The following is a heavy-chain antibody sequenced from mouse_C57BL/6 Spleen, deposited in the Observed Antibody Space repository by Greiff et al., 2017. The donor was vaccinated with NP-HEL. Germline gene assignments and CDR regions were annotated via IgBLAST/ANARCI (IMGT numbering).Heavy chain of an antibody. CDR2: ISDGGSYT. Sequence: EVQVVESGGGLVKPGGSLKLSCEASGFTFSSYAMSWVRQTPEKRLEWVATISDGGSYTYYPDNVKGRFTISRDNAKNNLYLQMSHLKSEDAAKYYCARDGLLRTFDVWGTGTTVTVSS. J-gene: IGHJ1*03. CDR1: GFTFSSYA. CDR3: ARDGLLRTFDV. D-gene: IGHD1-1*01. V-gene: IGHV5-4*01.